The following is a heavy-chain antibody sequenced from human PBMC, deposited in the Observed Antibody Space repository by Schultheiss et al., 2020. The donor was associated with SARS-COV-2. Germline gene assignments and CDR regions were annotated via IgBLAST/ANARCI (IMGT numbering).Heavy chain of an antibody. J-gene: IGHJ4*02. D-gene: IGHD4-23*01. CDR1: GGSISSYY. V-gene: IGHV4-34*01. Sequence: SQTLSLTCTVSGGSISSYYWSWIRQPPGKGLEWIGEINHSGSTNYNPSLKSRVTISVDTSKNQFSLKLSSVTAADTAVYYCASPNLTPFDYWGQGTLVTVSS. CDR3: ASPNLTPFDY. CDR2: INHSGST.